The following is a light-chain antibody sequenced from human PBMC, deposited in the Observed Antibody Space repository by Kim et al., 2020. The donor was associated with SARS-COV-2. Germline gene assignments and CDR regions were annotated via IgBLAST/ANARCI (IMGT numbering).Light chain of an antibody. V-gene: IGKV1-5*03. CDR3: QQYNSYPYT. CDR2: KTS. Sequence: SASVGDRVTFTCRASQSISNWLALYQQKPGKAPNLLIYKTSNLESVVPSRFSGSGSGTEFTLTISSLQPDDFATYYCQQYNSYPYTFGQGTKLEIK. CDR1: QSISNW. J-gene: IGKJ2*01.